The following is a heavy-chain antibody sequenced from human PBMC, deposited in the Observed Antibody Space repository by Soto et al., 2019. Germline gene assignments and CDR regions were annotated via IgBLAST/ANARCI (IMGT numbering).Heavy chain of an antibody. V-gene: IGHV4-31*03. D-gene: IGHD6-13*01. CDR2: IYYSGST. Sequence: SETLSLTCTVSGGSISSGGYYWSWIRHDPGKGLEWIGYIYYSGSTYYNPSLKSRVTISVDTSKNQFSLKLSSVTAADTAVYYCARGIAAAGIGPDYWGKGTLVTVSS. CDR1: GGSISSGGYY. CDR3: ARGIAAAGIGPDY. J-gene: IGHJ4*02.